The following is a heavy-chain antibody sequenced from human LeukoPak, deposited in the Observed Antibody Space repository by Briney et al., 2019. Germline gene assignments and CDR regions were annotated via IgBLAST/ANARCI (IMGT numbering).Heavy chain of an antibody. D-gene: IGHD5-24*01. CDR2: IIPIFGTA. CDR1: GGTFSSYA. J-gene: IGHJ4*02. Sequence: GASVKVSCKASGGTFSSYAISWVRQAPGQGLEWMGGIIPIFGTANYAQKFQGRVTITADESTSTAYMELSSLRSEDTAVYYCARGVGDGYSSDLDYWGQGTLVTVSS. V-gene: IGHV1-69*13. CDR3: ARGVGDGYSSDLDY.